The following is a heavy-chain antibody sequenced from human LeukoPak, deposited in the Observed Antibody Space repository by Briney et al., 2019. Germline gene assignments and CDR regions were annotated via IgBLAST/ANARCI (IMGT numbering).Heavy chain of an antibody. CDR1: GGSISSSSYY. Sequence: SETLSLTCTVSGGSISSSSYYWGWIRQPPGKGLEWIGSIYYSGSTYYNPSLKSRVTISVDTSKNQFSLKLSSVTAAGTAVYYCARHRRRATGGFDYWGQGTLVTVSS. J-gene: IGHJ4*02. D-gene: IGHD1-14*01. V-gene: IGHV4-39*01. CDR2: IYYSGST. CDR3: ARHRRRATGGFDY.